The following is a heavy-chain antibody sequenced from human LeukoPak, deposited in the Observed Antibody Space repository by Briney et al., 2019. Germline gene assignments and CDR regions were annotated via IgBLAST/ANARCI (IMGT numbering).Heavy chain of an antibody. CDR2: IYYSGST. D-gene: IGHD1-20*01. Sequence: QTLSLTCTVSGGSISSGGYYWSWIRQHPGKGLEWIGYIYYSGSTYYNPSLKSRVTISVDTSKNQFSLKLSSVTAADTAVYYCAQAPNWNGGAFDIWGQGTMVTVSS. CDR3: AQAPNWNGGAFDI. CDR1: GGSISSGGYY. J-gene: IGHJ3*02. V-gene: IGHV4-31*03.